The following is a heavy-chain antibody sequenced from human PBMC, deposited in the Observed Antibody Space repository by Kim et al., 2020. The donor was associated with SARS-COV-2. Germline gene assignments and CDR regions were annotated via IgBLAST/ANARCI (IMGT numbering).Heavy chain of an antibody. D-gene: IGHD5-12*01. V-gene: IGHV4-59*09. J-gene: IGHJ4*02. Sequence: RGSTKYSPSFRSRVSISVDTSKNQFSLKLTSVTAADTAVYYCARGTWLEYWGRGTLVAVSS. CDR2: RGST. CDR3: ARGTWLEY.